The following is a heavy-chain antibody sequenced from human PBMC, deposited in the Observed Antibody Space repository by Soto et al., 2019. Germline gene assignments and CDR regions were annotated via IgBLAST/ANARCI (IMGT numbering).Heavy chain of an antibody. CDR1: GFSLITHGVG. CDR2: TYWDDDK. J-gene: IGHJ4*02. CDR3: AHRGGGSNWNGGYFDY. Sequence: SGPTLVNPTQTLTLTCTFSGFSLITHGVGVGWVRQPPGKALECLALTYWDDDKRYNPSLKSRLTITKDTSKNQVVLTMTNMEPVDTGIFFCAHRGGGSNWNGGYFDYWGQGALVTVSS. D-gene: IGHD1-1*01. V-gene: IGHV2-5*02.